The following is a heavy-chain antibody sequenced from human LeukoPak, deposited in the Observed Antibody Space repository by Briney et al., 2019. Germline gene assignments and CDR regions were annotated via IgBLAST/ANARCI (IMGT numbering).Heavy chain of an antibody. J-gene: IGHJ4*02. CDR3: ARQLGYCSDGSCYFDF. CDR2: ISGSGAST. Sequence: GGSLRLSCAASGFTFSNYVMSWVRQAPGRGLEWLSAISGSGASTYNADSVKGRFTISRDNSKNTLHLQINSLRAEDTAVYYRARQLGYCSDGSCYFDFWGQGTLVTVSS. CDR1: GFTFSNYV. D-gene: IGHD2-15*01. V-gene: IGHV3-23*01.